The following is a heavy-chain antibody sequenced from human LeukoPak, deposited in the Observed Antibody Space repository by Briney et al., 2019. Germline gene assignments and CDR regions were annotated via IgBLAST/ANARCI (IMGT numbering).Heavy chain of an antibody. CDR3: AKDLVGWLQWLFDY. Sequence: GRSLRLSCAASGFTFSSYGMHWVRQAPGKGLEWVAVISYDGSNKYYADSVKGRFTISRDNSKNTLYLQMNSLRAEDTAVYYCAKDLVGWLQWLFDYWGQGTLVTVSS. V-gene: IGHV3-30*18. J-gene: IGHJ4*02. CDR2: ISYDGSNK. D-gene: IGHD5-24*01. CDR1: GFTFSSYG.